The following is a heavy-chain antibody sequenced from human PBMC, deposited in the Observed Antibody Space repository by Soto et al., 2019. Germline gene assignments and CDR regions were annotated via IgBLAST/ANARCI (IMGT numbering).Heavy chain of an antibody. J-gene: IGHJ6*02. CDR3: ARGRSMIVVVTPSGGMDV. Sequence: PGGSLRLSCAASGFTFSSYGMHWVRQAPGKGLEWVAVIWYDGSNKYYADSVKGRFTISRDNSKNTLYLQMSSLRAEDTAVYYCARGRSMIVVVTPSGGMDVWGQGTTVTVSS. D-gene: IGHD3-22*01. CDR1: GFTFSSYG. V-gene: IGHV3-33*01. CDR2: IWYDGSNK.